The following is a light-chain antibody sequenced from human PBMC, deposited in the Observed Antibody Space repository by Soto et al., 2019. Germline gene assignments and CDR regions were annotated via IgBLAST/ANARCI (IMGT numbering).Light chain of an antibody. CDR1: QSISSD. J-gene: IGKJ2*01. V-gene: IGKV1-39*01. CDR2: AAS. CDR3: QQTYSIPHT. Sequence: DIQMTQSPSSLSASVGDRVTITCRASQSISSDLNWFQQKPGKAPKLLIFAASSLQRGVPSRFSGSGSGTDFTLTISSLQPEDFAAYYCQQTYSIPHTFGQGTKLEIK.